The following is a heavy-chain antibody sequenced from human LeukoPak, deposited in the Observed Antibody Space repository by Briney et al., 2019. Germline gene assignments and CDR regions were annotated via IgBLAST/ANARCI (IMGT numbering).Heavy chain of an antibody. J-gene: IGHJ4*02. CDR2: IYYSGST. CDR3: ARDPSGYFNY. V-gene: IGHV4-61*08. D-gene: IGHD3-22*01. CDR1: GGSISSGGYY. Sequence: PSQTLSLTCTVSGGSISSGGYYWSWIRQPPGKGLDWIGYIYYSGSTNYNPSLKSRVTISVDTSKNQFSLRLNSVTAADTAVYYCARDPSGYFNYWGQGTLATVSS.